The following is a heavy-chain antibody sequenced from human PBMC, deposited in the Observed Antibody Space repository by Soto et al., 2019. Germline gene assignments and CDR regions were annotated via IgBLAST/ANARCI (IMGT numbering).Heavy chain of an antibody. CDR1: GGSIGSYH. Sequence: SETLSLTCSVSGGSIGSYHWSWVRQPAGKGLEWIGRIYSGGSTDYNPSLKSRVTMSLDTSKNQFSLKLSSVTAADTAVYYCARARVYSSSSTKENDYWGQGTLVTVSS. V-gene: IGHV4-4*07. J-gene: IGHJ4*02. CDR2: IYSGGST. CDR3: ARARVYSSSSTKENDY. D-gene: IGHD6-6*01.